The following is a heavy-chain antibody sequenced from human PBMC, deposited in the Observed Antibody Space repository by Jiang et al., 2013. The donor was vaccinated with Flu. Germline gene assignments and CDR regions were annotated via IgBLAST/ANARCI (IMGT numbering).Heavy chain of an antibody. D-gene: IGHD6-19*01. J-gene: IGHJ4*02. Sequence: SISSGGYYWSWIRQHQEGPGVDWYIYYSGSTYYNPSLKSRVTISVDTSKNQFSLKLSSVTAADTAVYYCARDRYSSGWYYFDYWGQGTLVTVSS. V-gene: IGHV4-31*02. CDR3: ARDRYSSGWYYFDY. CDR1: SISSGGYY. CDR2: IYYSGST.